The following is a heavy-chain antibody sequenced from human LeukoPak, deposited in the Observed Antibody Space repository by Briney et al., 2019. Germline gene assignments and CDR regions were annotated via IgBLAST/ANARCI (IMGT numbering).Heavy chain of an antibody. CDR1: GYTFTSYY. CDR3: ARGLKELKYTGYQLLSAEWFDP. D-gene: IGHD2-2*01. Sequence: GASVKVSCKAYGYTFTSYYINWVRQATGQGLEWMGWMNPNSGNTGYAQKFQGRVTMTRNTSISTAYMELSSLRSEDTAMYYCARGLKELKYTGYQLLSAEWFDPWGQGTLVTVSS. CDR2: MNPNSGNT. J-gene: IGHJ5*02. V-gene: IGHV1-8*01.